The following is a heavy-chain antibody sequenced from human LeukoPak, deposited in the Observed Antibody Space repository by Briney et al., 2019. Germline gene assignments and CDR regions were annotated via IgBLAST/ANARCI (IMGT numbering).Heavy chain of an antibody. V-gene: IGHV4-34*01. D-gene: IGHD3-10*01. CDR2: INRSGST. J-gene: IGHJ4*02. CDR1: GGSFSGYY. CDR3: ARKAMVRGVITN. Sequence: SETLSLTCAVYGGSFSGYYWSWIRQPPGKGLEWIGEINRSGSTNYNPSLKSRVTISVDTSKNQFSLKLSSVTAADTAVYYCARKAMVRGVITNWGQGTLVTVSS.